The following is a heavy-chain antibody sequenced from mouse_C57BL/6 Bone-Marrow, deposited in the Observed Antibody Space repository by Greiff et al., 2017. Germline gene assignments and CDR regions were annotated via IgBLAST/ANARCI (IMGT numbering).Heavy chain of an antibody. CDR2: IYPGNSDT. CDR1: GYTFTSYW. Sequence: SGTVLARPGASVKMSCKTSGYTFTSYWMHWVKQRPGQGLEWIGAIYPGNSDTSYNQKFKGKANLTAVTSASTAYMELSSLTNEDSAVYYCTKLGRRAYWGQGTLVTVSA. J-gene: IGHJ3*01. CDR3: TKLGRRAY. D-gene: IGHD4-1*01. V-gene: IGHV1-5*01.